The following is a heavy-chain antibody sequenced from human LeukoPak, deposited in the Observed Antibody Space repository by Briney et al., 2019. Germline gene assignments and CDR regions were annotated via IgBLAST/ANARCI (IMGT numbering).Heavy chain of an antibody. Sequence: SGGSLRLSCAASGFTFSSYSMNWVRQAPGKGLEWVSSISSSSSYIYYADSVKGRFTIPRDNAKNSLYLQMNSLRAEDTAVYYCARDLSYPPYDILTGPYYFDYWGQGTLVTVSS. V-gene: IGHV3-21*01. CDR2: ISSSSSYI. CDR1: GFTFSSYS. CDR3: ARDLSYPPYDILTGPYYFDY. J-gene: IGHJ4*02. D-gene: IGHD3-9*01.